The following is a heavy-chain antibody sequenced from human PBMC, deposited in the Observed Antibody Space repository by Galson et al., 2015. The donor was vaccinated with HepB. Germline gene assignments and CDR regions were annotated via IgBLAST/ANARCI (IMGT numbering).Heavy chain of an antibody. CDR1: GYSFTSYA. CDR3: AKSQYYSASGRQYPYYLDY. Sequence: SVKVSCKASGYSFTSYAIHWVRQAPGQRLEWMGWINAGTGHTVYSQKFQGRVTITRDISATTADMELSSLRSEDTAVYYCAKSQYYSASGRQYPYYLDYWGQGTLVTVSS. CDR2: INAGTGHT. V-gene: IGHV1-3*01. J-gene: IGHJ4*02. D-gene: IGHD3-10*01.